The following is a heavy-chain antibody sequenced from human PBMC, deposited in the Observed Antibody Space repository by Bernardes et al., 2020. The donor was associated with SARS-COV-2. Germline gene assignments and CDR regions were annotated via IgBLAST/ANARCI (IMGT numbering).Heavy chain of an antibody. D-gene: IGHD1-26*01. CDR3: ARDLVGWDGYPDAFDL. Sequence: GGSRRLSGTALGIALINYNMDGVRQSPGKGLEGVSSISSGRSHIHYADSVKGRFTISRDSAKNSLYLQMNNLRAEDTAVYYCARDLVGWDGYPDAFDLWGQGTMVTVS. CDR2: ISSGRSHI. J-gene: IGHJ3*01. V-gene: IGHV3-21*01. CDR1: GIALINYN.